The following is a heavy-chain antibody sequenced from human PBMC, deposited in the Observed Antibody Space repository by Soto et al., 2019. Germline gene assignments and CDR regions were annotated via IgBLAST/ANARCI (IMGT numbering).Heavy chain of an antibody. CDR3: ARYEATVLDY. D-gene: IGHD4-17*01. J-gene: IGHJ4*02. CDR1: GGSMSSSNW. V-gene: IGHV4-4*02. Sequence: SETLSLTCTVSGGSMSSSNWWNWVRQPPGKGLEWIGETHHSGRTNYNPSLKSRVTISVDKSKNHFSLKLSSVTAADTAVYYCARYEATVLDYWGRGNLVTVSS. CDR2: THHSGRT.